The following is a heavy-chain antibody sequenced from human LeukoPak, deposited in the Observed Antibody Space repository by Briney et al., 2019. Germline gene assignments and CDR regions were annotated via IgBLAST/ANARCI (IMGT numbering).Heavy chain of an antibody. CDR3: ARDQVILTRSWYTGY. CDR1: GYTFTGYH. Sequence: ASVTVSCTASGYTFTGYHIHWVRQPPGQGLEWMGQNNPYSGDTKFAKKFHSRVTMTRETSITTAYMDLSSLTPDDSAVYFCARDQVILTRSWYTGYWGQGTQVTVSS. CDR2: NNPYSGDT. V-gene: IGHV1-2*06. J-gene: IGHJ4*02. D-gene: IGHD6-13*01.